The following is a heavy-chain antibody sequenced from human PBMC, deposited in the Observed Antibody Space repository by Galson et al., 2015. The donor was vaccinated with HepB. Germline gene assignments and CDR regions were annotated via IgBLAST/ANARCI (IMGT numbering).Heavy chain of an antibody. Sequence: SLRLSCAASGFTFSSYAMHWVRQAPGKGLEWVAVISYDGSNKYYADSVKGRFTISRDNSKNTLYLQMNSLRAEDTAVYYCARDGEEYSYGYNFGRYDYWGQGTLVTVSS. CDR2: ISYDGSNK. V-gene: IGHV3-30-3*01. CDR1: GFTFSSYA. J-gene: IGHJ4*02. CDR3: ARDGEEYSYGYNFGRYDY. D-gene: IGHD5-18*01.